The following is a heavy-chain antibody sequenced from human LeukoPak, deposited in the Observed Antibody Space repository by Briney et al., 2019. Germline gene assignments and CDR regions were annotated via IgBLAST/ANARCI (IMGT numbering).Heavy chain of an antibody. Sequence: SETLSLTCTVSGGXISSYYCSWIRQPPGKGLEWIGYISYTGSTNYNPSLKSRVTISVDTSKNQFSLKLSSVTAADTAVYYCATDGTAGRAFDIWGQGTMVTVSS. V-gene: IGHV4-59*01. CDR2: ISYTGST. CDR1: GGXISSYY. CDR3: ATDGTAGRAFDI. D-gene: IGHD1-26*01. J-gene: IGHJ3*02.